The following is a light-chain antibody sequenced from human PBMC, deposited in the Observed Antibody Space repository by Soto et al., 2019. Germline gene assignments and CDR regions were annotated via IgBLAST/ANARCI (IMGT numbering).Light chain of an antibody. J-gene: IGLJ2*01. CDR3: QSYDNSLSEVV. V-gene: IGLV1-40*01. Sequence: QSVLTQPPSVSGAPGQRVTISCTGSSSNIGTGYDVHWYQQLPGTAPKLLIYGDSNRPSGVPDRFSGSKSGTSASLAISGLQAEDEADYYCQSYDNSLSEVVFGGGTKVTVL. CDR1: SSNIGTGYD. CDR2: GDS.